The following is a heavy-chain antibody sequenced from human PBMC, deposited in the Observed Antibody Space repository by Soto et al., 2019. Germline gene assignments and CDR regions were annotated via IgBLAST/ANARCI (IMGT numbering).Heavy chain of an antibody. CDR1: GGSVSSGRKY. CDR2: IYYNGNT. V-gene: IGHV4-61*01. J-gene: IGHJ6*02. D-gene: IGHD2-21*01. CDR3: ARGLEGVRLFYGMDV. Sequence: PSETLSLTCTVSGGSVSSGRKYWTWIRQPPGKGLEWIGFIYYNGNTDYNPSLKSRVTISVDTSMNQFSLRLSSVTAADTAVYYCARGLEGVRLFYGMDVWGQGTTVTVSS.